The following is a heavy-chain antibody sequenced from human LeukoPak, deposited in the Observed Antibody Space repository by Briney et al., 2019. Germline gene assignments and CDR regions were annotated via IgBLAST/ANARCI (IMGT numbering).Heavy chain of an antibody. V-gene: IGHV4-59*01. J-gene: IGHJ4*02. Sequence: PSETLSPTCSISGDSISPYYWSWIRQPPGKRPEWLGHIYYTGNADYNPPLKSRVTFSLDTSKNHFSLILTSVTPADTAVYFCARGPPHGTEFFDYWGPGILVTVSS. D-gene: IGHD1-26*01. CDR3: ARGPPHGTEFFDY. CDR1: GDSISPYY. CDR2: IYYTGNA.